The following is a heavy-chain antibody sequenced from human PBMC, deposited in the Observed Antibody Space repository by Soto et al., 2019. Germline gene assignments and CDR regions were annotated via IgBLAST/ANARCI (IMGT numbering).Heavy chain of an antibody. CDR3: ARRERAGGTGWLFDS. Sequence: SETLSLTCTGSGGSISSSSFHWGWIRQPPGKGLEWIGSIYYSGSTYYSPSLKSRVTISVDTSKNQFSLKLSSVTAADTAVYYCARRERAGGTGWLFDSCGQGYLVTVSS. V-gene: IGHV4-39*01. J-gene: IGHJ5*01. D-gene: IGHD6-13*01. CDR1: GGSISSSSFH. CDR2: IYYSGST.